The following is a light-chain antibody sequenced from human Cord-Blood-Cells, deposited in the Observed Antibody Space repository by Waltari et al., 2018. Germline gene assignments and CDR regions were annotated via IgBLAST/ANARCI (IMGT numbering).Light chain of an antibody. J-gene: IGLJ2*01. CDR1: SSDVGSYNL. CDR3: SSYTGSSTVV. Sequence: QSALTQPASVSGSPGQSITISCTGTSSDVGSYNLVSWYQQHPGKAPKPMIYEGRKRPPGVSNRFSGSKSGNTASLTISGLQAEDEADYYCSSYTGSSTVVFGGGTKLTVL. V-gene: IGLV2-14*02. CDR2: EGR.